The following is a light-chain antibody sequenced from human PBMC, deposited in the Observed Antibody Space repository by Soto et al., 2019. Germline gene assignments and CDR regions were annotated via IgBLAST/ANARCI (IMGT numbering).Light chain of an antibody. Sequence: QSVLTQPPSASGTPGQRVTISCSGSSSNIGSNTVNWYQQLPGAAPKLLIYGNHQRPSGVPDRFSGSKSGTSASLAIGGLRSGDGPNYYVAPWNNTRAVFFFGTG. V-gene: IGLV1-44*01. CDR1: SSNIGSNT. CDR3: APWNNTRAVFF. CDR2: GNH. J-gene: IGLJ1*01.